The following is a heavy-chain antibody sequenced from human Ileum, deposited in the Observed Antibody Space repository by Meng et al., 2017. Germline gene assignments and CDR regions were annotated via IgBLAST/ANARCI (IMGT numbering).Heavy chain of an antibody. V-gene: IGHV4-30-4*01. CDR1: NGSLTNVNNY. J-gene: IGHJ4*02. CDR3: AREFYVDTAMVIDS. D-gene: IGHD5-18*01. CDR2: IYYDGSS. Sequence: QVQLQESGSGLVKPSPTLSLTFSISNGSLTNVNNYWNWIRQAPGQALEHIGYIYYDGSSYATPSLKSRVTMSIDTSTNQFSLRLDSVTAADTAVYYCAREFYVDTAMVIDSWGPGALVTVSS.